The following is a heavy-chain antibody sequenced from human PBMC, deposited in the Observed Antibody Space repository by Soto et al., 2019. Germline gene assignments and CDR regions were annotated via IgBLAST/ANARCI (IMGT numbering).Heavy chain of an antibody. CDR2: MNPNSGNT. CDR3: ARGGEDCSGGSCYLWFDP. CDR1: GYTFTSYD. V-gene: IGHV1-8*01. Sequence: QVQLVQSGAEVKKPGASVKVTCKASGYTFTSYDINWVRQATGQGLEWMGWMNPNSGNTGYAQKFQGRVTMTRNTSISTAYMDLSSLRSEDTAVYYCARGGEDCSGGSCYLWFDPWGQGTLVTVSS. D-gene: IGHD2-15*01. J-gene: IGHJ5*02.